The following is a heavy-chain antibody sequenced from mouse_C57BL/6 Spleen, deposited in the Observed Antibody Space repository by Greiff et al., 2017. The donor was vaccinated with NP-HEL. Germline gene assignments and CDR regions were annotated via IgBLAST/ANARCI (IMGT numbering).Heavy chain of an antibody. CDR1: GYAFSSSW. V-gene: IGHV1-82*01. D-gene: IGHD1-1*01. CDR2: IYPGDGDT. CDR3: ARGGGSGAWFAY. J-gene: IGHJ3*01. Sequence: SGPELVKPGASVKISCKASGYAFSSSWMNWVKQRPGKGLEWIGRIYPGDGDTNYNGKFKGKATLTADKSSSTAYMQLSSLTSEDSAVYFCARGGGSGAWFAYWGQGTLVTVSA.